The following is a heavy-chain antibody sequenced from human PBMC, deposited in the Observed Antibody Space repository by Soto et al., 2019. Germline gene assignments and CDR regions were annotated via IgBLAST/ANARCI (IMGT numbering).Heavy chain of an antibody. CDR3: ARGVRSSSSGAYYYYMDV. CDR2: IIPILGIA. J-gene: IGHJ6*03. D-gene: IGHD6-6*01. CDR1: GGTFSSYT. Sequence: QVQLVQSGAEVKKPGSSVKVSCKASGGTFSSYTISWVRQAPGQGLEWMGRIIPILGIANYAQKFQGRVTSNEDKSTSTACMELSSLRSEDTAVYYCARGVRSSSSGAYYYYMDVWGKGTTVTVSS. V-gene: IGHV1-69*02.